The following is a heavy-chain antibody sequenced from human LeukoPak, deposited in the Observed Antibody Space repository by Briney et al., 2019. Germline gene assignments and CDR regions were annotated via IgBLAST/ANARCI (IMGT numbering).Heavy chain of an antibody. Sequence: SETLSLTCTVSGYFISSGYYWGWIRQPPGKGLEWIGSIYHGGSPYYNPPLKSRVTISVDTSMNRFSLKLNSVTAADTAVYYCARDLYYYDSSADPPTWFDPWGQGILVTVSS. D-gene: IGHD3-22*01. V-gene: IGHV4-38-2*02. J-gene: IGHJ5*02. CDR2: IYHGGSP. CDR1: GYFISSGYY. CDR3: ARDLYYYDSSADPPTWFDP.